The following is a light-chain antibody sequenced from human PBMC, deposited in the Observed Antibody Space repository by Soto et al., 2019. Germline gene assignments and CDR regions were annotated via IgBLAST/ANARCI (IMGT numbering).Light chain of an antibody. CDR3: CSYAGSRYV. CDR2: DVS. J-gene: IGLJ1*01. Sequence: QSVLTQPRSVSGSPGQSVTISCTGTSSDVGGYNYVSWYQQHPGKAPKLMIYDVSKRPSGVTDRFSGSKSGNTASLTISGLQAEDEADYYCCSYAGSRYVFGTGTKVTVL. V-gene: IGLV2-11*01. CDR1: SSDVGGYNY.